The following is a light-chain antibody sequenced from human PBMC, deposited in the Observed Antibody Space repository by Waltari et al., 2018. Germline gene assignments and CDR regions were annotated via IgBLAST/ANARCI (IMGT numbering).Light chain of an antibody. V-gene: IGKV1-39*01. CDR3: QQSYPTPPWT. CDR1: QRISNY. Sequence: DIQMTQSPSSLSASVGDRVTITCRASQRISNYLNWYQQKPGKAPRRLIYAASSLQSGVPSRFSGSGSGTDFTLTITSLQPEDFATYYCQQSYPTPPWTFGQGTKVDMK. J-gene: IGKJ1*01. CDR2: AAS.